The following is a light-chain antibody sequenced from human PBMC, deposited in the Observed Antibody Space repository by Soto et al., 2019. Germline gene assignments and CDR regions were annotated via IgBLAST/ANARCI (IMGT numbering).Light chain of an antibody. V-gene: IGLV6-57*02. J-gene: IGLJ1*01. CDR2: GDN. Sequence: NFMLTQPHSVSESPGKTVTISCTGSSGSFASNFVHWYQRRPGSAPTIVIYGDNQRPSGVPDRFSGSIDSSSNSASLTISGLKTEDEADYFCQSYDRSSLYVFGTGTKLTVL. CDR1: SGSFASNF. CDR3: QSYDRSSLYV.